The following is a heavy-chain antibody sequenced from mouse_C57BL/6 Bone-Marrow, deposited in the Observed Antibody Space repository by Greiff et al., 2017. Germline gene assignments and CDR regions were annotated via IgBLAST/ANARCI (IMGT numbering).Heavy chain of an antibody. Sequence: QVQLKQPGAELVMPGASVKLSCKASGYTFTSYWMHWVKQRPGQGLEWIGELDPSDSYTNYNQKFKGKSTLTVDKSSSTAYMQLSSLTSEDSAVYYCAREDDGYYSAWFAYWGQGTLVTVSA. CDR2: LDPSDSYT. V-gene: IGHV1-69*01. CDR1: GYTFTSYW. CDR3: AREDDGYYSAWFAY. D-gene: IGHD2-3*01. J-gene: IGHJ3*01.